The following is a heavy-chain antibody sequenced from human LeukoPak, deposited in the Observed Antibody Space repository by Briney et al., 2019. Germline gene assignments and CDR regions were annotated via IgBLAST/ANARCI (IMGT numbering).Heavy chain of an antibody. V-gene: IGHV3-21*01. CDR1: GFTFSSYS. D-gene: IGHD6-13*01. CDR3: ASPAGDSLYYGMDV. Sequence: PWGSLRLSCAASGFTFSSYSMNWVRQAPGERLEWVSTISSSSSYIYYADSVKGRFTISRDDAKNSLYLQMNSLRAEDTAVYYCASPAGDSLYYGMDVWGQGTTVTVSS. CDR2: ISSSSSYI. J-gene: IGHJ6*02.